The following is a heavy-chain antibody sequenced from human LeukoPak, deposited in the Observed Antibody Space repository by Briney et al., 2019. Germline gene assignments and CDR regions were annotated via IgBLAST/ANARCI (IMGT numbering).Heavy chain of an antibody. Sequence: GGSLRLSCAASGFILSNAWMSWVRQAPGKGLEWVGWIKSKSDGGTTDYAAPVKDRFSISRDDSENTLYLQMNSLKTEDTAVYYCSTVYCSSTSCLDYWGQGTLVTVSS. CDR1: GFILSNAW. J-gene: IGHJ4*02. D-gene: IGHD2-2*01. CDR3: STVYCSSTSCLDY. V-gene: IGHV3-15*01. CDR2: IKSKSDGGTT.